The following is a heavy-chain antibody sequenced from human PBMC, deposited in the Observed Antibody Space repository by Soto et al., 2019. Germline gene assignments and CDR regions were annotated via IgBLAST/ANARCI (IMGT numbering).Heavy chain of an antibody. V-gene: IGHV4-61*01. D-gene: IGHD3-22*01. CDR2: IYYSGST. J-gene: IGHJ5*02. Sequence: PSETLSLTCTVSGGSVSSGSYYWSWIRQPPGKGLEWIGYIYYSGSTNYNPSLKSRVTISVDTSKNQFSLKLSSVTAADTAVYYCARDHYYYDSSGYPLNWFDPWGQGTLVTVSS. CDR3: ARDHYYYDSSGYPLNWFDP. CDR1: GGSVSSGSYY.